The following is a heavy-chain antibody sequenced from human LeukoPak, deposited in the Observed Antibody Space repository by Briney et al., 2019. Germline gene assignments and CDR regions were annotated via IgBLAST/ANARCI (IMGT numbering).Heavy chain of an antibody. D-gene: IGHD7-27*01. CDR1: GFTVSSNY. J-gene: IGHJ4*02. V-gene: IGHV3-53*01. CDR2: IYSGGST. CDR3: ARSPPNWGLKDYFDY. Sequence: GGSLRLSCAASGFTVSSNYMSWVRQAPGKGLEWVSVIYSGGSTYYADSVKGRFTISRDNSKNTLYLQMNNLRAEDTAVYYCARSPPNWGLKDYFDYWGQGTLVTVSS.